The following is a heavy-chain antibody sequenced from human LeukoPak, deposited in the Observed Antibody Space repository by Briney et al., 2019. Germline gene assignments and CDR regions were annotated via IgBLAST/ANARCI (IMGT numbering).Heavy chain of an antibody. CDR2: ISGSGGGT. J-gene: IGHJ4*02. Sequence: GGSLRLSCAASGFSFNKSCMSWVRQAPDKGLEWVSTISGSGGGTYYADSVKGRFTISRDDSKNTLYLQMNSLRADDTAVYYCAKDLGRYRNNFFDYWGQGNLVTVSS. CDR3: AKDLGRYRNNFFDY. V-gene: IGHV3-23*01. D-gene: IGHD1-26*01. CDR1: GFSFNKSC.